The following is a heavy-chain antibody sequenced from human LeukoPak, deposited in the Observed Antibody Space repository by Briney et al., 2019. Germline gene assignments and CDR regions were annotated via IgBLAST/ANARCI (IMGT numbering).Heavy chain of an antibody. V-gene: IGHV4-30-4*01. J-gene: IGHJ4*02. CDR1: GGSISSGDYY. D-gene: IGHD6-13*01. Sequence: PSQTPSLTCTVSGGSISSGDYYWSWIRQPPGKGLEWIGYIYYSGSTYYNPSLKSRVTISVDTSKNQFSLKLSSVTAADTAVYYCARDLLVGVAAAWGQGTLVTVSS. CDR2: IYYSGST. CDR3: ARDLLVGVAAA.